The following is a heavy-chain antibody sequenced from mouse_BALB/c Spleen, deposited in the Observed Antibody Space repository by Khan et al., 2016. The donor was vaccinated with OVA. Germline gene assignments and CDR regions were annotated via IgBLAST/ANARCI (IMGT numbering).Heavy chain of an antibody. V-gene: IGHV1-9*01. D-gene: IGHD1-1*01. Sequence: QVQLQQSGAELMKPGASVKISCKATGYTFNSYWIEGVKQRPGHGIEWIGEILPGRGNSNYNEKFKGKATFTADTSTTIAYMQLNSLTSEDSAVSSGGRVAGTTYGLSSWGQGTSGTIS. CDR3: GRVAGTTYGLSS. CDR2: ILPGRGNS. J-gene: IGHJ4*01. CDR1: GYTFNSYW.